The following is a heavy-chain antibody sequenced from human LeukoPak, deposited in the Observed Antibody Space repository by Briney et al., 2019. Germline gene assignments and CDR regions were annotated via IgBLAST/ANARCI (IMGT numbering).Heavy chain of an antibody. Sequence: GGSLRLSCSASGFTFSSYAMHRVRQAPGKGLEYVSAISSNGGSTYYADSVKGRFTISRDNSKNTLYLQMSSLRAEDTAVYYCVKGVAARRGHFDYWGQGTLVTVSS. V-gene: IGHV3-64D*09. CDR3: VKGVAARRGHFDY. D-gene: IGHD6-6*01. J-gene: IGHJ4*02. CDR1: GFTFSSYA. CDR2: ISSNGGST.